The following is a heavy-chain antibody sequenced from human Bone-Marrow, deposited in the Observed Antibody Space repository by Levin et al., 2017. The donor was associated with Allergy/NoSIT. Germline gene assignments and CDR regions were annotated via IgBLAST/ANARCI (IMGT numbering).Heavy chain of an antibody. D-gene: IGHD1/OR15-1a*01. Sequence: GASVKVSCAASGFLFSTYSLHWVRQSPGKGLEWVSSISSASSYIYYADSVKGRFTISRDNAKNSLSLQMSSLRVEDTAVYYCVRSESITGTEDLKVMDVWGQGTTVTVSS. CDR2: ISSASSYI. CDR3: VRSESITGTEDLKVMDV. V-gene: IGHV3-21*01. CDR1: GFLFSTYS. J-gene: IGHJ6*02.